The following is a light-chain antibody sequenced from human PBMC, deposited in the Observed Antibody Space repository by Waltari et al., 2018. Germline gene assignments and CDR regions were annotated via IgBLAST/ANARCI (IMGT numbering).Light chain of an antibody. J-gene: IGLJ2*01. CDR1: SGHSSYV. Sequence: QVMLTQSPSASASLGASVKPTCTLSSGHSSYVIAWHQQQPEKGPRYLMKVNSDGSHIKGDGIPDRFSGSSSGAERYLTISSLQSEDEADYFCQTWGTGIQVIFGGGTKLTVL. CDR2: VNSDGSH. V-gene: IGLV4-69*01. CDR3: QTWGTGIQVI.